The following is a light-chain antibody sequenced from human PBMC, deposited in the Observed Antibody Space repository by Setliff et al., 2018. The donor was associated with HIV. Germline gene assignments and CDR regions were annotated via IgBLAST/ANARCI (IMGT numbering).Light chain of an antibody. J-gene: IGLJ1*01. Sequence: QSVLAQPRSVSGSPGQSVTISCTGTSSDVGGYNYVSWYQQHPGKAPKLMIYDVSKRPSGVPDRFSGSKSGYTASLTISGLQAEDEADYYCCSYAGSYKVFGTGTK. CDR1: SSDVGGYNY. CDR3: CSYAGSYKV. V-gene: IGLV2-11*01. CDR2: DVS.